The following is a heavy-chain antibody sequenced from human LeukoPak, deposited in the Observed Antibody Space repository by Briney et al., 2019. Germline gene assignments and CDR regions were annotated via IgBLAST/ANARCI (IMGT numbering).Heavy chain of an antibody. Sequence: PGGSLRLSCAASGFTFSGYTMNWVRQAPGKGLEWVSSITGSGGSTHYADSAKGRFTISRDNSKNTLYLQMNSLRAEDTAVYYCAKETYPLDPWGQGTLVTVSS. J-gene: IGHJ5*02. CDR1: GFTFSGYT. CDR3: AKETYPLDP. CDR2: ITGSGGST. V-gene: IGHV3-23*01.